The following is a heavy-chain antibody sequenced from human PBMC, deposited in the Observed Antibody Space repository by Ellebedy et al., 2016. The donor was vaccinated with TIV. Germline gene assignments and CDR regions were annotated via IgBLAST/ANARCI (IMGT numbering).Heavy chain of an antibody. CDR3: VRDLVYFDWAPVMDV. J-gene: IGHJ6*02. Sequence: GESLKISCAASGFTFDDYGMSWVRQAPGKGLEWVSGINWNGGGPGYADSVKGRFTISRDNAKNSLYLQMNSLRAEDTAVYHCVRDLVYFDWAPVMDVWGQGTTVTVSS. CDR1: GFTFDDYG. CDR2: INWNGGGP. V-gene: IGHV3-20*01. D-gene: IGHD3-9*01.